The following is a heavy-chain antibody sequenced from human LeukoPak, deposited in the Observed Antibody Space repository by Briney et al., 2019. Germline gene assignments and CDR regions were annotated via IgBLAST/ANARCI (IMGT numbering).Heavy chain of an antibody. D-gene: IGHD1-14*01. J-gene: IGHJ4*02. Sequence: HPGRSLRLSCAASGFTFSSYWMHWVRQVPGKGLVWVARINPGGSSITYADSVKGRFTISRDNAKNTLYLQVDSLRAEDTGVYYCARSNQADDYWGQGTLVTVSS. CDR2: INPGGSSI. CDR3: ARSNQADDY. V-gene: IGHV3-74*01. CDR1: GFTFSSYW.